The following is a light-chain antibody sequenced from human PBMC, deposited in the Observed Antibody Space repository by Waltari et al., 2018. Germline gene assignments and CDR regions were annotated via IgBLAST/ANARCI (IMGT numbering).Light chain of an antibody. CDR3: CSFTSRSTWV. Sequence: QSALTQPASVSGSPGQSITISGTGTSSDVGGYNSVPWYQQHPGKVPNLLIFDVSNRPSGVSNRFSGSKSGNTASLTISGLQAEDESDYYCCSFTSRSTWVFGGGTKLTVL. CDR2: DVS. J-gene: IGLJ3*02. CDR1: SSDVGGYNS. V-gene: IGLV2-14*01.